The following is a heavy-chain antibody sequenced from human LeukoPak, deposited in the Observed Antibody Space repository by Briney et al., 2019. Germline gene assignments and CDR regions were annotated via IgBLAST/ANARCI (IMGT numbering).Heavy chain of an antibody. CDR3: ARHDSYTYPFDY. CDR1: GGSISSSSYY. V-gene: IGHV4-39*01. J-gene: IGHJ4*02. Sequence: SETLSLTCTVSGGSISSSSYYWGWIRQPPGKGLEWIGSIYYSGSTYYNPSLKSRVTISVDTSKNQFSLKLSSVTAADTAVYYCARHDSYTYPFDYWGQGTLDTVSS. D-gene: IGHD5-18*01. CDR2: IYYSGST.